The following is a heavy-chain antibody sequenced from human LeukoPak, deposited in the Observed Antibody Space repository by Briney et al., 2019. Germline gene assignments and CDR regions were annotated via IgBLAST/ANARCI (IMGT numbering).Heavy chain of an antibody. Sequence: PGGSLRLSCAASEFIFSSYSMNWVRQAPGKGLEWVSSISSSTTYIYYADSVKGRFTIFRDNAKNSLYLQMNSLRAEDTAVYYCARDVGYWYFDLWGRGTLVTVSS. CDR1: EFIFSSYS. D-gene: IGHD2-15*01. CDR3: ARDVGYWYFDL. V-gene: IGHV3-21*01. J-gene: IGHJ2*01. CDR2: ISSSTTYI.